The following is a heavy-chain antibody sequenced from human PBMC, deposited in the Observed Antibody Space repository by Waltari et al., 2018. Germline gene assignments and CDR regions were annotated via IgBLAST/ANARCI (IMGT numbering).Heavy chain of an antibody. Sequence: QLQLQESGPGLVKPSETLSLPCTVPGGSISTSSSYWGWIRQHPGTGLEWIGSIYYSGSTYYNPSLKSRVTISGDTSKNQFSLKLSSVTAADTAVYYCARHPAMTRMLWYFDLWGRGTLVTVSS. CDR3: ARHPAMTRMLWYFDL. CDR2: IYYSGST. J-gene: IGHJ2*01. D-gene: IGHD2-2*01. V-gene: IGHV4-39*01. CDR1: GGSISTSSSY.